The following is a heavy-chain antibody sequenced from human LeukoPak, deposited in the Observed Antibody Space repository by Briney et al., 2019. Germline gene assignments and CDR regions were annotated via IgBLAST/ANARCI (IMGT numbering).Heavy chain of an antibody. V-gene: IGHV1-8*01. CDR2: MNPKSANT. Sequence: ASVKVSCEASGYTFTAYDLNWVRQATGQGLEWMGWMNPKSANTGYAQKFQGRVTMTRDTSINTAYMELSSLRSEDTAIYYCARGKLTHGDYVAVDFWGQGTLVTVSS. CDR1: GYTFTAYD. J-gene: IGHJ4*02. D-gene: IGHD4-17*01. CDR3: ARGKLTHGDYVAVDF.